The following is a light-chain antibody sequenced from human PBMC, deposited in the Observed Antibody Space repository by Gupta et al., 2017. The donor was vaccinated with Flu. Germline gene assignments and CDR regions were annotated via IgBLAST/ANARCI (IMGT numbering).Light chain of an antibody. Sequence: PGNTVSISCTVSSGIIVITYLQWDHHHPGRSRKNVISDDDNRPSGVPAPLSVSSVTSSNSASRTSAGVDNEYEADYYCQAYDVFGGGTKLTVL. CDR2: DDD. J-gene: IGLJ2*01. V-gene: IGLV6-57*01. CDR1: SGIIVITY. CDR3: QAYDV.